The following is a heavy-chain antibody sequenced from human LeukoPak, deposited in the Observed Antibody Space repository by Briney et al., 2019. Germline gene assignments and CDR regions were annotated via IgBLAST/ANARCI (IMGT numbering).Heavy chain of an antibody. D-gene: IGHD3-3*01. CDR1: GVSINSNNYY. CDR3: QSRYLEWLLEY. V-gene: IGHV4-39*01. CDR2: IYSSGSA. J-gene: IGHJ4*02. Sequence: SSETLSLTCTVSGVSINSNNYYWGWIRQPPGKGLEWIGSIYSSGSAYYNPSLKSRVTISVDTSKNQFSLRLSSVTAADTAVYYCQSRYLEWLLEYWGQGTLVTVSS.